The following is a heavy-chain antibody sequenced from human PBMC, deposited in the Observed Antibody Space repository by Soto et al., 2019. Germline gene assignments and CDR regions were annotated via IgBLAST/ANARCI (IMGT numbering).Heavy chain of an antibody. D-gene: IGHD3-9*01. CDR3: ASGRGYDILTGYYPYFDY. J-gene: IGHJ4*02. V-gene: IGHV3-9*01. CDR1: GGSISSYY. CDR2: ISWNSGSI. Sequence: LSLTCTVSGGSISSYYWSWVRQAPGKDLEWASGISWNSGSIGYADSVKGRFTISRDNAKNSLYLQMNSLRAGDTALYYCASGRGYDILTGYYPYFDYWGQGTLVTVS.